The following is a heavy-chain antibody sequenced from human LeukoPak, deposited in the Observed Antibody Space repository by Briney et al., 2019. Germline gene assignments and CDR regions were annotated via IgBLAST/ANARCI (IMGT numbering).Heavy chain of an antibody. CDR1: GFNFGDLT. Sequence: GGSLRLSCTASGFNFGDLTMSWFRQAPGKGLEWVGFLKDKAHGGTIQYAASVRGRFTISRDDSKSIAYLQMNSLQTEDTAVYYCTKGGHADNWGQGTLVTVSS. CDR3: TKGGHADN. J-gene: IGHJ4*02. V-gene: IGHV3-49*03. CDR2: LKDKAHGGTI.